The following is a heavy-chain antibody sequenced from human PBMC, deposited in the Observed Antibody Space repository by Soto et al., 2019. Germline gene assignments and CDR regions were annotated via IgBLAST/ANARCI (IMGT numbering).Heavy chain of an antibody. CDR2: ISYDGSNK. CDR3: ARDILTGYSSSAPLDY. CDR1: GFTFSSYA. J-gene: IGHJ4*02. Sequence: QVQLVESGGGVVQPGRSLRLSCAASGFTFSSYAMHWVRQAAGKGLEWVAVISYDGSNKYYADSVKGRFTISRDNSKNTLYLQMNSLRAEDTAVYYCARDILTGYSSSAPLDYWGQGTLVTVSS. V-gene: IGHV3-30-3*01. D-gene: IGHD3-9*01.